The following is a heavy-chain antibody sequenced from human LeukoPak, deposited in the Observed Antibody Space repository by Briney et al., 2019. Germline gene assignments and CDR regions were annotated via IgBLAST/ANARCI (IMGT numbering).Heavy chain of an antibody. Sequence: GGSLRLSCAASGFTFSSYAMSWVRQAPGKGLEWVSAISGSGGSTYYADSVKGRSTISRDNSKNTLYLQMNSLRAEDTAVYYCAKVAAHYDILTGYYKAYYFDYWGQGTLVTVSS. CDR3: AKVAAHYDILTGYYKAYYFDY. V-gene: IGHV3-23*01. D-gene: IGHD3-9*01. CDR2: ISGSGGST. CDR1: GFTFSSYA. J-gene: IGHJ4*02.